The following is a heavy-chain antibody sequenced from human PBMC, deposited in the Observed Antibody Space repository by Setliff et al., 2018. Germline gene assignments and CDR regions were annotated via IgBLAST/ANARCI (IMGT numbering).Heavy chain of an antibody. CDR3: ARARTTMVNDAFDI. D-gene: IGHD3-10*01. V-gene: IGHV1-2*05. J-gene: IGHJ3*02. CDR2: INPNSGGT. Sequence: ASVKVSCKASGYTFTGYYMHWVRQAPGRGLEWMGRINPNSGGTNYAQKFQGRVTMTRDTSISTAYMELSRLTSDDTVVYFCARARTTMVNDAFDIWGQGTMVTVSS. CDR1: GYTFTGYY.